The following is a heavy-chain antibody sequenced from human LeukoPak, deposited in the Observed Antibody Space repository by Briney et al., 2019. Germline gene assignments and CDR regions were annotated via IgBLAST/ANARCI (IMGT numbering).Heavy chain of an antibody. Sequence: GGSLSLSCAASGFTFSSYAMSWVRQAPGKGLEWGSAISGSGGSTYYADSVKGGFTISRENSKNPLYLQMNSLRAEDTAVYHCALGTCMVRGPTFDYWGQGTLVTVSS. CDR2: ISGSGGST. V-gene: IGHV3-23*01. CDR3: ALGTCMVRGPTFDY. CDR1: GFTFSSYA. D-gene: IGHD3-10*01. J-gene: IGHJ4*02.